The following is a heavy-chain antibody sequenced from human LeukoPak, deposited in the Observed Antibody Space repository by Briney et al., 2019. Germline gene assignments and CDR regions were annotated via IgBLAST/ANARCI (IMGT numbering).Heavy chain of an antibody. J-gene: IGHJ4*02. CDR3: ARQSSGYDRPLDY. CDR1: GYSFTSYW. V-gene: IGHV5-51*01. D-gene: IGHD5-12*01. CDR2: IYPGDSDT. Sequence: GESLKISCKGSGYSFTSYWIGWVRQMSGKGLEWMGIIYPGDSDTRYSPSFQGQVTISADKSISTAYLQWSSLKASDTAMYYRARQSSGYDRPLDYWGQGTLVTVSS.